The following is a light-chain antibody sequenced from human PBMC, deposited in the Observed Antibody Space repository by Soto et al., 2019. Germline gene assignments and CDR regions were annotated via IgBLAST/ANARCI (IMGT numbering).Light chain of an antibody. Sequence: QSVLTQPPSVSGAPGQRVTISCTVSSSNIGAGYDVHWYQQLPGTAPKLLIYGNSNRPSGVPDRFSGSKSGTSASLAITGLQAEDEADYYCQSYDSSLSRSGYVSGTGNKVTVL. V-gene: IGLV1-40*01. J-gene: IGLJ1*01. CDR1: SSNIGAGYD. CDR2: GNS. CDR3: QSYDSSLSRSGYV.